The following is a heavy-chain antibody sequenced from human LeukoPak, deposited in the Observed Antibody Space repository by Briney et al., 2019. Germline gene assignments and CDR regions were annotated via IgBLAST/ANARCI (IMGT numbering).Heavy chain of an antibody. Sequence: SYTLALPCTLSGGCLSRYYYFWGWIRHPPGKRLEWNGSIHYSASTYYKPSLKRRVTISVHSSNSPCSLKLTSGTAADTAVDYCERPLSSGWYTFDDWGQGTLVTVSS. J-gene: IGHJ4*02. V-gene: IGHV4-39*01. CDR3: ERPLSSGWYTFDD. D-gene: IGHD6-19*01. CDR1: GGCLSRYYYF. CDR2: IHYSAST.